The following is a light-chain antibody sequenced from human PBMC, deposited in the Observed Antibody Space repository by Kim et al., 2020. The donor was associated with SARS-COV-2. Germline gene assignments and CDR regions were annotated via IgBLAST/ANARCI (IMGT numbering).Light chain of an antibody. CDR2: QAS. V-gene: IGKV1-5*03. CDR1: QSIGTW. Sequence: DIQMTQSPSTLSASVGDRVTINCRASQSIGTWLAWYQQKPGKAPKLLMYQASSLESGVPSRFSGSGSGTEFTLTISSLQPDDFATYYCQQYDTYWTFGQGTKVDIK. CDR3: QQYDTYWT. J-gene: IGKJ1*01.